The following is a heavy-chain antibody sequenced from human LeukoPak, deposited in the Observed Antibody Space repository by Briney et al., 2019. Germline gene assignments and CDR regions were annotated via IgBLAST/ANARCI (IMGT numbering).Heavy chain of an antibody. CDR3: ARRCSSTSCLDY. V-gene: IGHV1-69*04. D-gene: IGHD2-2*01. Sequence: SVKVSCKASGGTFSSYAISWVRQAPGQGLEWMGRIIPILGIANYAQKFQGRVTITADKSTSTAYMELRSLRSDDTAVYYCARRCSSTSCLDYWGQGTLVTVSS. J-gene: IGHJ4*02. CDR2: IIPILGIA. CDR1: GGTFSSYA.